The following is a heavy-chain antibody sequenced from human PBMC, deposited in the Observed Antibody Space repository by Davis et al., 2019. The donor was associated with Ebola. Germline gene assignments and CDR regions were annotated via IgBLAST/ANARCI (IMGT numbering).Heavy chain of an antibody. CDR1: AYTFTSYG. CDR3: ARAQLPTTSDH. V-gene: IGHV1-18*04. D-gene: IGHD1-1*01. J-gene: IGHJ4*02. CDR2: INPHNGNT. Sequence: ASVQVSCKSSAYTFTSYGITWVRQAPAQGLEWMGWINPHNGNTNYAQNVQDRRTMTTDTTTSTAYMEVGSLRSDDTAVYYCARAQLPTTSDHWGQGTLVTVSS.